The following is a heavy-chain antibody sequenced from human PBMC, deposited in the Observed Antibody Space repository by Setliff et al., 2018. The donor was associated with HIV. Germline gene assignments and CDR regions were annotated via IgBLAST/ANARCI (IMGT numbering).Heavy chain of an antibody. CDR3: ARVVDRDYDFLSAHEY. Sequence: WASVKVSCKSSGYTFTAHHIHWVRQAPGQGPEWMGWIIPKSGETSYAEKFRGRVTMTRDTSLSTAYMELSWLTSDDTAVYYCARVVDRDYDFLSAHEYWGQGTMVTVSS. J-gene: IGHJ4*02. CDR2: IIPKSGET. V-gene: IGHV1-2*02. D-gene: IGHD3-3*01. CDR1: GYTFTAHH.